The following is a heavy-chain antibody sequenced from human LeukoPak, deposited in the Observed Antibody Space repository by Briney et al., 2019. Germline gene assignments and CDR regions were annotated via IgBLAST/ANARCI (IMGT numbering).Heavy chain of an antibody. Sequence: SETLSLTCTVSGGSISSYYWSWIRQPPGKGLEWIGYIYYSGSTNYNPSLKSRVTKSVDTSKNQFSLKLSSVTAADTAVYYCARSYYYGSGSGVLDYWGQGTLVTVSS. J-gene: IGHJ4*02. CDR3: ARSYYYGSGSGVLDY. CDR1: GGSISSYY. D-gene: IGHD3-10*01. V-gene: IGHV4-59*12. CDR2: IYYSGST.